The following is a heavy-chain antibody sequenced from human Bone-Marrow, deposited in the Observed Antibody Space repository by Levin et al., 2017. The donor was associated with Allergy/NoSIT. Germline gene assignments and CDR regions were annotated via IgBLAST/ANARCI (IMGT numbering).Heavy chain of an antibody. J-gene: IGHJ6*02. CDR3: TRVGPPGSYGMDV. CDR1: GFTFSDRY. D-gene: IGHD6-25*01. V-gene: IGHV3-72*01. Sequence: GESLKISCAASGFTFSDRYMDWVRQAPGKGLEWVGRSRNKANSYTPEYAASVKGRFTISRDDSKNSLYLQMNSLKTEDTAVYFCTRVGPPGSYGMDVWGQGTTVTV. CDR2: SRNKANSYTP.